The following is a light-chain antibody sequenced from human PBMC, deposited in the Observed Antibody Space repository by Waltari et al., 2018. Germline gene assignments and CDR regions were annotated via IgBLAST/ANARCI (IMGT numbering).Light chain of an antibody. J-gene: IGKJ5*01. CDR1: QSLLHSNGYKY. Sequence: DIVMTQSPLSLPVTPGEPASISCRSSQSLLHSNGYKYLDWYLQKPGQSPQLLIYLGSDRASGVPDRFSGSGSGTHFTLKISRVEAEDVGVYYCMQALQTPVTFGQGTRLEIK. CDR2: LGS. CDR3: MQALQTPVT. V-gene: IGKV2-28*01.